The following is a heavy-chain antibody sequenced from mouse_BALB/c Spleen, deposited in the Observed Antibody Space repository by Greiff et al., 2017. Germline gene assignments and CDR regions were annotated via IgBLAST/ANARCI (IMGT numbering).Heavy chain of an antibody. CDR3: ARWFGYYYAMDY. D-gene: IGHD2-2*01. CDR1: GFSLTSYG. V-gene: IGHV2-2*02. CDR2: IWSGGST. Sequence: VQLQQSGPGLVQPSQSLSITCTVSGFSLTSYGVHWVRQSPGKGLEWLGVIWSGGSTDYNAAFISRLSISKDNSTSQVFFKMNSLQANDTAIYYCARWFGYYYAMDYWGQGTSVTVSS. J-gene: IGHJ4*01.